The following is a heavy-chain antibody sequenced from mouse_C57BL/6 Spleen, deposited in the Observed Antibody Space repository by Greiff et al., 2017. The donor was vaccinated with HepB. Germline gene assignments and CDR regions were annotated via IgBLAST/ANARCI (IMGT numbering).Heavy chain of an antibody. D-gene: IGHD2-12*01. J-gene: IGHJ3*01. CDR3: VRAYYKGIDWFAY. CDR1: GFTFNTYA. V-gene: IGHV10-3*01. CDR2: IRSQSSIYAT. Sequence: EVHLVESGGGLVQPKGSLKLSCAASGFTFNTYAMHWVRQSPGTGLEWVARIRSQSSIYATYYADSVKDSFTISRDDSQSKLYLQMNNLKTEDTARYYCVRAYYKGIDWFAYWGQGTLVTVSA.